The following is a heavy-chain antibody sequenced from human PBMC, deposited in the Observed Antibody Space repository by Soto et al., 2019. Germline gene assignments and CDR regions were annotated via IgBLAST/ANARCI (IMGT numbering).Heavy chain of an antibody. V-gene: IGHV3-33*01. CDR1: GFTFSYYG. CDR3: ARVSTCDTSPIYFDF. J-gene: IGHJ4*02. CDR2: IWFHGTRE. D-gene: IGHD2-21*01. Sequence: VHLVESGGGVVQPGRSLRLSCAASGFTFSYYGMHWVRQAPGQGLEWVAFIWFHGTREFYRDSVKGRFSISRDQSSNTLYLQMNRLRAEDTALYSCARVSTCDTSPIYFDFWGQGTLVSVSS.